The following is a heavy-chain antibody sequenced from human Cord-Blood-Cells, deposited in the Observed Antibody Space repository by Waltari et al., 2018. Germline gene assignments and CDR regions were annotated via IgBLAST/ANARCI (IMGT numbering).Heavy chain of an antibody. Sequence: QVQLVQSGAGVKKPGASVKRSSKAPGYHFTGYYMHQVRQAPGQGLEWMGWINPNSGGTNYAQKFQGRVTMTRDTSISTAYMELSRLRSDDTAVYYCASPGGQLAHDAFDIWGQGTMVTVSS. CDR2: INPNSGGT. CDR1: GYHFTGYY. V-gene: IGHV1-2*02. J-gene: IGHJ3*02. CDR3: ASPGGQLAHDAFDI. D-gene: IGHD6-6*01.